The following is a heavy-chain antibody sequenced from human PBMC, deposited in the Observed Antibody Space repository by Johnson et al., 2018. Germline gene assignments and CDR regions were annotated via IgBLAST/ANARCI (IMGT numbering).Heavy chain of an antibody. Sequence: QVQLQESGPGLVKPSETLSLTCTVSGGSISSYYWSWIRQPPGKGLEWIGYIYYSGSTNYNPSLKSRVTISVDTSKNQFSLKLSSVTAGDTAVYYCASHDSSGYWRPDAFDIWGQGTMVTVSS. CDR2: IYYSGST. CDR1: GGSISSYY. D-gene: IGHD3-22*01. V-gene: IGHV4-59*01. CDR3: ASHDSSGYWRPDAFDI. J-gene: IGHJ3*02.